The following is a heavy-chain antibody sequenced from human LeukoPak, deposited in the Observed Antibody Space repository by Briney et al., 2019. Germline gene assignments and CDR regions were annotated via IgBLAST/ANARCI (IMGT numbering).Heavy chain of an antibody. J-gene: IGHJ1*01. CDR3: ARDRWSGNGNALQH. CDR2: ISTGAGTT. Sequence: GGSLRLSCVASGFIFSNYAMSWVRQAPGKGLEWVSGISTGAGTTYYADFVKGRFTLSRDDSKDTLSLQMNDLRADDTAVYYCARDRWSGNGNALQHWGQGTLVTVFS. D-gene: IGHD3-3*01. V-gene: IGHV3-23*01. CDR1: GFIFSNYA.